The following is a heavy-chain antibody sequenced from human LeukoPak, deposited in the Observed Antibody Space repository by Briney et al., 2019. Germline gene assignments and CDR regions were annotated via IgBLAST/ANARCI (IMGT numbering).Heavy chain of an antibody. V-gene: IGHV4-4*02. CDR3: ARVMYGGSSGAFDI. Sequence: SETLSLTCAVSGGSISSSNWWSWVRQPPGKGLEWIGEIYHSGSTNYNPSLKSRVTISVDKSKNQFSLKLSSVTAADTAVYYCARVMYGGSSGAFDIWGQGTMVTVSS. D-gene: IGHD1-26*01. CDR2: IYHSGST. CDR1: GGSISSSNW. J-gene: IGHJ3*02.